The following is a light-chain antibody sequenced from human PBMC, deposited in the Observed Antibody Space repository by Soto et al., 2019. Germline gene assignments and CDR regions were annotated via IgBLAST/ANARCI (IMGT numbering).Light chain of an antibody. CDR2: GAS. CDR3: QQYGSSPPSYT. CDR1: QSVSSSH. V-gene: IGKV3-20*01. J-gene: IGKJ2*01. Sequence: EIVLTQSPGTLSLSPGERATLSCRASQSVSSSHLAWYQQKPGQAPRLLIYGASSRATGIPDRFSGSGSGTDFTLTISRLEPEDFAVHYCQQYGSSPPSYTFGQGTKLEIK.